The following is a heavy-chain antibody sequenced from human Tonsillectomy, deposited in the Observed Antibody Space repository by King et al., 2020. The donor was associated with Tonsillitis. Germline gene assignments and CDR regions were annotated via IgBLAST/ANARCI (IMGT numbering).Heavy chain of an antibody. CDR1: GFSFSNARMG. V-gene: IGHV2-26*01. CDR2: IFSNDEK. D-gene: IGHD3-16*01. CDR3: ARIQREDAMITFGGVFDY. Sequence: VTLKESGPVLVKPTETLTLTCTVSGFSFSNARMGVSWIRQPPGKALEWLAHIFSNDEKSYSTSLQSRLTISEDTSKSQVVLTMANMDPVDTATYYCARIQREDAMITFGGVFDYWGQGTLVTVSS. J-gene: IGHJ4*02.